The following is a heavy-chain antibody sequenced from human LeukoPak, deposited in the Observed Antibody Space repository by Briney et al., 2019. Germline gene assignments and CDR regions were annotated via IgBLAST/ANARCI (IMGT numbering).Heavy chain of an antibody. CDR3: ARSYDSSGYYYRY. CDR1: GGSISSYY. D-gene: IGHD3-22*01. V-gene: IGHV4-59*01. J-gene: IGHJ4*02. CDR2: IYYSGST. Sequence: SETLSLTCTVSGGSISSYYWSWMRQPPGKGLEWIGYIYYSGSTNYNPPLKSRVTISVDTSKNQFSLKLSSVTAADTAVYYCARSYDSSGYYYRYWGQGTLVTVSS.